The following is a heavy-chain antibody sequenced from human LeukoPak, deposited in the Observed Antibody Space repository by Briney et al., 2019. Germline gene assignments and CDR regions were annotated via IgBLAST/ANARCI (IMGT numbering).Heavy chain of an antibody. CDR1: GGSFSGYY. Sequence: SETLSLTCAVYGGSFSGYYWSWIRQPPGKGREWIGEINHSGSTNYNPSLNSRVTISVATSKNQFSLKLSSVTAAAAAVYYCARGRGRAVAGTDEIDYWGQGTLVTVSS. V-gene: IGHV4-34*01. J-gene: IGHJ4*02. CDR3: ARGRGRAVAGTDEIDY. CDR2: INHSGST. D-gene: IGHD6-19*01.